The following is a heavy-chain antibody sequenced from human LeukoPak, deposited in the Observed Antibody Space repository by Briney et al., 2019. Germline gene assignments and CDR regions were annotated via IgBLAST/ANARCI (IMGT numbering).Heavy chain of an antibody. Sequence: PGGSLRLSCAASGFTFSSYAMSWVRQAPGKGLEWVSGISASGGDTFYADSVKGRFTISRDDSKSTLYLQMNSLRAEDTALYYCAKDHVAGQWLVGFLDYWGQGTLVTVSS. D-gene: IGHD6-19*01. CDR2: ISASGGDT. J-gene: IGHJ4*02. CDR3: AKDHVAGQWLVGFLDY. CDR1: GFTFSSYA. V-gene: IGHV3-23*01.